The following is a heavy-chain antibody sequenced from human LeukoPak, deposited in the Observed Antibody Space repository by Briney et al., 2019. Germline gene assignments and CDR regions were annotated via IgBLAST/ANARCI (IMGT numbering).Heavy chain of an antibody. Sequence: GGSLRLSCAASGFTFSSYSMNWVRQAPGKGLEWVSSISSSSSYIYYADSVKGRFTISRDNAKNSLYLQMNSLRAEDTAVYYCATSYSSAWYAGGSDDWGQGTLVTVSS. D-gene: IGHD6-19*01. CDR3: ATSYSSAWYAGGSDD. CDR2: ISSSSSYI. J-gene: IGHJ4*02. V-gene: IGHV3-21*01. CDR1: GFTFSSYS.